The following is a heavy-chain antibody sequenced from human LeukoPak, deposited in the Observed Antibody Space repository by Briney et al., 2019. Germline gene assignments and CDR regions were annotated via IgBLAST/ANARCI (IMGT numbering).Heavy chain of an antibody. J-gene: IGHJ5*02. V-gene: IGHV3-74*03. CDR1: GFTMSNYW. CDR3: ARDTGYNGGWRKSGLDH. D-gene: IGHD6-19*01. Sequence: PGGSLRLSCTASGFTMSNYWMHWVRQAPGKGLEWVSRFNSDGSNTMYATSVKGRFTISRDTANNTLNLQMNGLRAEDTAVYYCARDTGYNGGWRKSGLDHWGQGVLVTVSS. CDR2: FNSDGSNT.